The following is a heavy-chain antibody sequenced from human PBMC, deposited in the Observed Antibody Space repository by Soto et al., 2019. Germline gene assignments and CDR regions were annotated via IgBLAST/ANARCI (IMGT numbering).Heavy chain of an antibody. CDR1: GCTFSSYA. CDR2: IIPIFGTG. J-gene: IGHJ6*02. V-gene: IGHV1-69*13. Sequence: SVKVSCQASGCTFSSYAISWVRQAPGQGLEWMGGIIPIFGTGNYAQKFQGRGTITADESTSTAYMELSSLRSEDTAVYYCARVGCSGCSCYYYYYGMDVWG. D-gene: IGHD2-15*01. CDR3: ARVGCSGCSCYYYYYGMDV.